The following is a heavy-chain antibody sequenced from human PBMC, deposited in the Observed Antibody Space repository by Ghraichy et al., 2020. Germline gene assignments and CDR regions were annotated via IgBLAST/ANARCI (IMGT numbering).Heavy chain of an antibody. CDR2: ISSSGSPI. CDR1: GFTFNSYA. V-gene: IGHV3-48*01. CDR3: AREPATGWPDY. D-gene: IGHD6-19*01. J-gene: IGHJ4*02. Sequence: GSLRLSCTASGFTFNSYAMNWVRQAPGQGLEWVSYISSSGSPIYYSDSVKGRFTLSRDNAKNSLFLQMTSLRAEDTAVYFCAREPATGWPDYWGQGTLVTVSS.